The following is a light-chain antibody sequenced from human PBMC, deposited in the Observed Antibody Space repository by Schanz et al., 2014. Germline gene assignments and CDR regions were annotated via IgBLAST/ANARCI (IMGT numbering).Light chain of an antibody. V-gene: IGLV1-40*01. CDR2: GNS. Sequence: QSVLTQPPSVSGAPGQRVTISCTGSSSNIGAGYDVHWYRQLPGTAPKVLIFGNSNRPSGVPDRLSGSKSGTSASLAITGLQAEDEADYYCQSYDSSLSAGVFGGGTKLTVL. CDR1: SSNIGAGYD. J-gene: IGLJ3*02. CDR3: QSYDSSLSAGV.